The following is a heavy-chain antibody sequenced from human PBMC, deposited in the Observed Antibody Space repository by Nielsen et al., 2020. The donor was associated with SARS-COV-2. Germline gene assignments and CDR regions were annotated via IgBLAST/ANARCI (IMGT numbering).Heavy chain of an antibody. J-gene: IGHJ4*02. CDR2: INSDGSST. CDR1: GFTFSSYW. CDR3: AKGRDNYYYDSWYYFDY. Sequence: GESLKISCAASGFTFSSYWMHWARQAPGKGLVWVSRINSDGSSTSYADSVKGRFTISRDNAKNTLYLQMNSLRAEDTAVYYCAKGRDNYYYDSWYYFDYWGQGSLVTVSS. V-gene: IGHV3-74*01. D-gene: IGHD3-22*01.